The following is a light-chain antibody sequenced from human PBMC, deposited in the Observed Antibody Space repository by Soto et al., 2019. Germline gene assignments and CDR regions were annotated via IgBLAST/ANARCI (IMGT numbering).Light chain of an antibody. CDR3: QQSYSTPHT. V-gene: IGKV1-39*01. CDR2: AAS. CDR1: QSISSY. J-gene: IGKJ2*01. Sequence: DIQMTQSPSSLSASVGDRVTITCRASQSISSYLNWYQQKPGKAPKLLIYAASRLQSGVPSRFSGSGSGTDFALTISSLQPEDFATYYCQQSYSTPHTFVQGTKVDIK.